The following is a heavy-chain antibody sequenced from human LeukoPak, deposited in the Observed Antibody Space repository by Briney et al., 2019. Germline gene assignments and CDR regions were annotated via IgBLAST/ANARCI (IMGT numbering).Heavy chain of an antibody. V-gene: IGHV4-59*01. J-gene: IGHJ5*02. D-gene: IGHD3-22*01. CDR1: GGSISSYY. CDR3: ARHHDDSSGYYFWFDP. Sequence: SSETLSLTCTVSGGSISSYYWSWIRQPPGKGLEWIGYIYYSGSTNYNPSLKSRVTISVDTSKNQFSLKLSSVTAADTAVYYCARHHDDSSGYYFWFDPWGQGTLVTVSS. CDR2: IYYSGST.